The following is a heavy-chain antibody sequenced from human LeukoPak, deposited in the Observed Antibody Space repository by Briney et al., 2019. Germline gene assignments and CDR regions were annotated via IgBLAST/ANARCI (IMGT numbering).Heavy chain of an antibody. CDR1: GFTFSNAW. V-gene: IGHV3-15*01. CDR2: IKSKTDGGTT. D-gene: IGHD3-22*01. CDR3: TTDSMIVVVGTDY. J-gene: IGHJ4*02. Sequence: GGSLRLSCAASGFTFSNAWMSWVRQAPGKGLEWVGRIKSKTDGGTTDYATPVKGRFTISRDDSKNTLYLQMNSLKTEDTAVYYCTTDSMIVVVGTDYWGQGTLVTVSS.